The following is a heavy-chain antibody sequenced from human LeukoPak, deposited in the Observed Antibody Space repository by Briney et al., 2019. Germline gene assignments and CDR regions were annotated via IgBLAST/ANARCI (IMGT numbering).Heavy chain of an antibody. CDR3: AREARATPDF. CDR2: ITNSGDFV. V-gene: IGHV3-11*01. D-gene: IGHD1-26*01. J-gene: IGHJ4*02. CDR1: GFRISGHY. Sequence: GGSLRLSCAASGFRISGHYMSWIRQAPGKGLEWISYITNSGDFVNYADSVKGRFTISRDNAKNSLYLQMNSLRAEDTAVYYCAREARATPDFWGQGTVVTVSS.